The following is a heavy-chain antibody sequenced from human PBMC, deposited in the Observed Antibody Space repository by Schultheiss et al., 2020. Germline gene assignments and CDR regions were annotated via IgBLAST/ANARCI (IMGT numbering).Heavy chain of an antibody. CDR3: TTVAVVTRDDAFDI. CDR2: IKSKTYGGTT. Sequence: WGSLRLSCAASGFTFQQSAMSWVRQAPGKGLEWVGRIKSKTYGGTTDYAAPVKGRFTISRDDSKNTLYLQMNSLKTEDTAVYYCTTVAVVTRDDAFDIWGQGTMVTFSS. V-gene: IGHV3-15*01. D-gene: IGHD4-23*01. CDR1: GFTFQQSA. J-gene: IGHJ3*02.